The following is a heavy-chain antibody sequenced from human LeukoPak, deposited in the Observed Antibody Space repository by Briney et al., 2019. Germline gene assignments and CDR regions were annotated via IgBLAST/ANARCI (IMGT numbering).Heavy chain of an antibody. Sequence: SSETLSLTCTVSGGSISSYYWSWIRQPPGKGLEWIGYIYYSGSTNYNPSLKSRVTISVDTSKNQFSLKLSSVTAADTAVYYCARGGMRYYGSGSYYTNYYYYGMDVWGQGTTVTVSS. D-gene: IGHD3-10*01. CDR2: IYYSGST. CDR1: GGSISSYY. V-gene: IGHV4-59*12. J-gene: IGHJ6*02. CDR3: ARGGMRYYGSGSYYTNYYYYGMDV.